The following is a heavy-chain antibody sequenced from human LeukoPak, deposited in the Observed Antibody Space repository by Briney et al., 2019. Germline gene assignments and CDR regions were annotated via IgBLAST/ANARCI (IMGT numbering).Heavy chain of an antibody. CDR1: GGSFSGYY. J-gene: IGHJ3*02. Sequence: SETLSLTCAVYGGSFSGYYCSWIRQPPGKGLEWIGEINHSGSTNYNPSLKSRVTISVDTSKNQFSLKLSSVTAADTAVYYCARAAIAAAGRGAFDIWGQGTMVTVSS. CDR2: INHSGST. V-gene: IGHV4-34*01. CDR3: ARAAIAAAGRGAFDI. D-gene: IGHD6-13*01.